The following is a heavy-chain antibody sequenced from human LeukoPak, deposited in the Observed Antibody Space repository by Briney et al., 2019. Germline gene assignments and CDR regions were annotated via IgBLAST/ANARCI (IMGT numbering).Heavy chain of an antibody. CDR2: IWYDGSNK. CDR3: ARDRMVAYFDY. Sequence: GGSLRLSCAASGFTFSSYGMHWVRQAPGKGLEWVAVIWYDGSNKYYADSVKGRFTISRDNSKNTLYLQMNSLRAEDTAMYYCARDRMVAYFDYWGQGTLVTVSS. CDR1: GFTFSSYG. J-gene: IGHJ4*02. D-gene: IGHD2-8*01. V-gene: IGHV3-33*01.